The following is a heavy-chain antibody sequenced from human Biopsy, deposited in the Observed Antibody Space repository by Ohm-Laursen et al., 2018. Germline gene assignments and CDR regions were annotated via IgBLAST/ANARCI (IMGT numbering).Heavy chain of an antibody. V-gene: IGHV4-34*01. D-gene: IGHD6-13*01. CDR3: ARVPLPGIGAAYQGRFLYGMDV. J-gene: IGHJ6*02. CDR2: ITQSGST. CDR1: GGSFNGYF. Sequence: SDTLSLTCVVYGGSFNGYFWSWIRQPPGKGLEWIGDITQSGSTNYSPSLKSRVTISVDTAKKQFSLSLRSVTAADTAVYYCARVPLPGIGAAYQGRFLYGMDVWGPGTTVTVSS.